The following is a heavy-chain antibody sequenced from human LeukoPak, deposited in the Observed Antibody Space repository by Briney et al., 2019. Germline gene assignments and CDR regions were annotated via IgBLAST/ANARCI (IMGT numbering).Heavy chain of an antibody. CDR2: IYYSGST. CDR1: GGSISSYY. Sequence: SETLSLTCTVSGGSISSYYWSWIRQPPGKGLEWIGYIYYSGSTNYNPSLKSRVTILVDTSKNQFSLKLSSVTAADTAVYYCASSDSSGYGAFDIWGQGTMVTVSS. CDR3: ASSDSSGYGAFDI. V-gene: IGHV4-59*01. D-gene: IGHD3-22*01. J-gene: IGHJ3*02.